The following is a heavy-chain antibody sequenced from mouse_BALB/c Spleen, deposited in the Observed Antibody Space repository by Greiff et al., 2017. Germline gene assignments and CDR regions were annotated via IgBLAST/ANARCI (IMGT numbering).Heavy chain of an antibody. J-gene: IGHJ3*01. D-gene: IGHD2-4*01. Sequence: VQLQQSGAELVRPGVSVKISCKGSGYTFTDYAMHWVKQSHAKSLEWIGNFHPYNDDTKYNEKFKGKAKLTVEKSSSTVYLELSRLTSDDSAVYYCARGDYDGFAYWGQGTLVTVSA. V-gene: IGHV1-47*01. CDR3: ARGDYDGFAY. CDR1: GYTFTDYA. CDR2: FHPYNDDT.